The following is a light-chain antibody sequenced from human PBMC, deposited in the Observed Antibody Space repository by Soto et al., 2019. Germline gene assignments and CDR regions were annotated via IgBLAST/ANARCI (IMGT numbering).Light chain of an antibody. CDR1: SSDIGGYDH. CDR3: QSYDSSLSGVV. V-gene: IGLV2-8*01. CDR2: EVT. Sequence: QSALTQPPSASGSPGQSVTISCTGTSSDIGGYDHVSWYRQDPGKAPKVMIYEVTKRPSGVPDRFSGSKAGNTASLTVFGLQAEDEADYYCQSYDSSLSGVVFGGGTKLTVL. J-gene: IGLJ2*01.